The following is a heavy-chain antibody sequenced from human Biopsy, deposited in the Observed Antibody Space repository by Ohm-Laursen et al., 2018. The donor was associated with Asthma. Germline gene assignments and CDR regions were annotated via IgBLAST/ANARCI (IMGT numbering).Heavy chain of an antibody. V-gene: IGHV1-69*01. CDR1: GGTFNTYV. J-gene: IGHJ4*02. CDR3: ARKAGSCISRTCYSLDF. CDR2: INSVFGTT. Sequence: GSSVKVSCQSLGGTFNTYVIGWARQAPGQGLEWMGGINSVFGTTTYPQKFQDRVTITADDSTSTVYMELSSLRSEDTAVYYCARKAGSCISRTCYSLDFWGQGTLVTVSS. D-gene: IGHD2-2*01.